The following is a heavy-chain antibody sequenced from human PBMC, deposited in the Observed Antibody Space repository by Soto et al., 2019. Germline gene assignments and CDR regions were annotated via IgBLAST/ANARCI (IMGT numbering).Heavy chain of an antibody. D-gene: IGHD5-12*01. V-gene: IGHV6-1*01. CDR1: GDSVSGNTAS. CDR2: TYFRSKWYN. CDR3: AKGDNLGPKTGYAFDP. Sequence: SQTLSLTCAISGDSVSGNTASWNWIRQSPSRGLEWLGRTYFRSKWYNDYAVSVKSRIIINPDTSNNQFSLQLNSVTPEDTAVYFCAKGDNLGPKTGYAFDPWGQGIMVTAPQ. J-gene: IGHJ5*02.